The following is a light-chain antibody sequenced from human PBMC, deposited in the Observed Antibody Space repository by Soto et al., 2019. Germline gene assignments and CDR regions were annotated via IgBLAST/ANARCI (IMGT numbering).Light chain of an antibody. CDR1: SSDVGGYNY. V-gene: IGLV2-8*01. Sequence: QSALTQPPSASGSPGQSVTISCTGTSSDVGGYNYVSWYQQHPDKAPRLIIYEVTERPSGVPDRFSGSKSDNTASLTVSGLHADDDAYYYCISSAGNNTDVFGTGTKVTVL. J-gene: IGLJ1*01. CDR2: EVT. CDR3: ISSAGNNTDV.